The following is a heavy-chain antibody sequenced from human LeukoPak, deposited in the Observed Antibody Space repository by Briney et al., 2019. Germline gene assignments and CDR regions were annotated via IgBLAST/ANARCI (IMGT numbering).Heavy chain of an antibody. CDR2: ISGSGGST. V-gene: IGHV3-23*01. D-gene: IGHD2-15*01. J-gene: IGHJ3*02. CDR3: ATPPRYCSGGSCYRYAFDI. Sequence: PSGGSLRLSCAVSGFTFSSYAMSWVRQAPGKGLEWVSAISGSGGSTYYADSVKGRFTISRDNSKNTLYLQMNSLRAEDTAVYYCATPPRYCSGGSCYRYAFDIWGQGTMVTVSS. CDR1: GFTFSSYA.